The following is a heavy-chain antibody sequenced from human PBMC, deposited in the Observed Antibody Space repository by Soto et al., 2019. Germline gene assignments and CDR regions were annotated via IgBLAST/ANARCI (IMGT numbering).Heavy chain of an antibody. Sequence: GGSLRLSCAASGFTFSSYSMNWVRQAPGKGLEWVSSISSSSSYIYYADSVKGRFTISRDNAKNSLYLQMNSLRAEDTAVYYCAPYSSGWYGRRNSAPFDYWGQGTLVTVSS. CDR1: GFTFSSYS. CDR3: APYSSGWYGRRNSAPFDY. V-gene: IGHV3-21*01. D-gene: IGHD6-19*01. CDR2: ISSSSSYI. J-gene: IGHJ4*02.